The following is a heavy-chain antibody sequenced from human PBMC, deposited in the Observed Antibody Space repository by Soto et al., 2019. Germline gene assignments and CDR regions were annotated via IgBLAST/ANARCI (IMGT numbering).Heavy chain of an antibody. CDR2: IDPSDSYT. V-gene: IGHV5-10-1*01. J-gene: IGHJ6*02. CDR3: ATRPIVVVPAATDGMDV. Sequence: GESLKISCKGSGYSFTSYWISWVRQMPGKGLEWMGRIDPSDSYTNYSPSFQGHVTISADKSISTAYLQWSSLKASDTAMYYCATRPIVVVPAATDGMDVWGQGTTVTVSS. D-gene: IGHD2-2*01. CDR1: GYSFTSYW.